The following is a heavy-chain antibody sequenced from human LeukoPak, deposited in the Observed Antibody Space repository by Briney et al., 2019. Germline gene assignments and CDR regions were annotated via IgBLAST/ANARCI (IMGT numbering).Heavy chain of an antibody. CDR3: AKSRRTVATIFGFDY. D-gene: IGHD5-12*01. CDR1: GFTFSSYW. J-gene: IGHJ4*02. V-gene: IGHV3-7*01. Sequence: GGSLRLSCAASGFTFSSYWMNWVRQAPGKGLEWVANIKEDGSEKYYVDSVKGRFTISRDNARNSTYLQMSSLRAEDTAVYYCAKSRRTVATIFGFDYWGQGTLVTVSS. CDR2: IKEDGSEK.